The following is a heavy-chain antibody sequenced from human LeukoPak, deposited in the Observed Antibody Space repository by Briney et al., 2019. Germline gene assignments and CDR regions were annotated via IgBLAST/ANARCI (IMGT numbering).Heavy chain of an antibody. CDR2: ISKSSALK. Sequence: GGSLRLSCVASEYDFRAYTFTWVRQAPGKGLEYVSSISKSSALKYYSESVRGRFTISRDNAENSLYLDMSNLGAEDTAVYFCVRGDNRDQWGQGTLVTVSS. J-gene: IGHJ4*02. D-gene: IGHD2-2*01. CDR1: EYDFRAYT. V-gene: IGHV3-21*01. CDR3: VRGDNRDQ.